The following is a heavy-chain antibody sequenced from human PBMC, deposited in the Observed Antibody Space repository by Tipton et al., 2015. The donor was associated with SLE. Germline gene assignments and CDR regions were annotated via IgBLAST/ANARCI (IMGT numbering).Heavy chain of an antibody. CDR2: ISYDGSNK. CDR1: GFTFSSYA. V-gene: IGHV3-30*04. Sequence: SLRLSCAASGFTFSSYAMHWVRQAPGKGLEWVAVISYDGSNKYYADSVKGRFTISRDNSKNTLYLQMNSLRAEDTAVYYCARELNIAAAGTQAFDIWGQGTMVTVSS. D-gene: IGHD6-13*01. J-gene: IGHJ3*02. CDR3: ARELNIAAAGTQAFDI.